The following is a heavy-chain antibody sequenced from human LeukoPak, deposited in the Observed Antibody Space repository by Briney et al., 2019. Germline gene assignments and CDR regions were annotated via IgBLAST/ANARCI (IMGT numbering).Heavy chain of an antibody. D-gene: IGHD3-22*01. CDR3: ARDMHYYDSSGYGVEY. Sequence: PGGSLRLSCAASGFTVSSNYMSWVRQAPGKGLEWVSIIYSGGSTYYADSVKGRFTISRDNSKNTLYLQMNSLRAEDTAVYYCARDMHYYDSSGYGVEYWGQGTLVTVSS. J-gene: IGHJ4*02. V-gene: IGHV3-53*05. CDR2: IYSGGST. CDR1: GFTVSSNY.